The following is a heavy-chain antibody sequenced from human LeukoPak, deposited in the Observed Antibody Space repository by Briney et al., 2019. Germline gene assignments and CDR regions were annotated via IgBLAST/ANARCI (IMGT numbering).Heavy chain of an antibody. D-gene: IGHD3-9*01. CDR2: IYTSGST. CDR3: ARDRPSGYDILTGYYRPQYYFDY. Sequence: SETLSLTCTVSGGSISSYYGSWIRQPAGKGLEWIGGIYTSGSTTYNPSLKSRVNMSVDTSKNQFSLKLTSVNAADTAVYYCARDRPSGYDILTGYYRPQYYFDYWGQGTLVTVSS. CDR1: GGSISSYY. J-gene: IGHJ4*02. V-gene: IGHV4-4*07.